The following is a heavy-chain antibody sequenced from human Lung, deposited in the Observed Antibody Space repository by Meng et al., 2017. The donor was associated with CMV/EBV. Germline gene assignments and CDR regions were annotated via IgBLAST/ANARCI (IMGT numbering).Heavy chain of an antibody. Sequence: LRLSXAVYGGSFSGYFWSWIRQPPGKGLEWIGEINHSGSTNYNPSLKSRVTISVDTSKNQFFLKLSSVTAADTAVYYCARGTVTSRVIVPPFAIKIVYGMDVWGQGNTVTCSS. CDR3: ARGTVTSRVIVPPFAIKIVYGMDV. CDR1: GGSFSGYF. D-gene: IGHD2-2*01. V-gene: IGHV4-34*01. J-gene: IGHJ6*02. CDR2: INHSGST.